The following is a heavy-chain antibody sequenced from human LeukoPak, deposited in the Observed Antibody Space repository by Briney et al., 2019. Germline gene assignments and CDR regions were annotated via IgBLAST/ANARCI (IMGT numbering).Heavy chain of an antibody. J-gene: IGHJ6*03. CDR1: GGSIRSSSYY. CDR3: ARYSGSYSYYYYYYYMDV. V-gene: IGHV4-39*07. D-gene: IGHD1-26*01. Sequence: SETLSLTCTVSGGSIRSSSYYWGWIRQPPGKGLEWIGSIYYSGSTNYNPSLKSRVTISVDTSKNQFSLKLSSVTAADTAVYYCARYSGSYSYYYYYYYMDVWGKGTTVTVSS. CDR2: IYYSGST.